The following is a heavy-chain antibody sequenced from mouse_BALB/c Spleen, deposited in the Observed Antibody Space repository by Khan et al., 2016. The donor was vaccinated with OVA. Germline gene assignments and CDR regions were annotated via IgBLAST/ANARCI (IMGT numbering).Heavy chain of an antibody. CDR1: GFNIKDYY. V-gene: IGHV14-1*02. CDR3: SISILLYFDY. D-gene: IGHD2-3*01. J-gene: IGHJ2*01. Sequence: VQLKESGTELVKPGALVRLSCTASGFNIKDYYIHWVKQRPDQGLEWIGWIDTENDKTIYDPKFQGKANITADTSSNLYYLLLSSLTSEDTAVYYCSISILLYFDYWGQGTTLTVSS. CDR2: IDTENDKT.